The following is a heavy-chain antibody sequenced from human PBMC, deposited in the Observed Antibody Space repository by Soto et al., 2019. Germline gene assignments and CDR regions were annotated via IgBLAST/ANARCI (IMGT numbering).Heavy chain of an antibody. Sequence: GGSLRLSCATSGFTFGNYAMSWVRQAPGKGLEWVSTISDSGGSTYYAASVTGRFTISRDNSKNTLYLLMNSLSAEDTALYYCAKVHGSGTYYNFPDYWGQGTLVTVSS. V-gene: IGHV3-23*01. CDR3: AKVHGSGTYYNFPDY. CDR1: GFTFGNYA. J-gene: IGHJ4*02. CDR2: ISDSGGST. D-gene: IGHD3-10*01.